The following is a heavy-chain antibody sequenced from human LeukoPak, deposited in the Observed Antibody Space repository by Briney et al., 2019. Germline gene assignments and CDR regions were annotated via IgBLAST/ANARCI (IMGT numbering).Heavy chain of an antibody. V-gene: IGHV3-21*01. D-gene: IGHD6-19*01. J-gene: IGHJ4*02. Sequence: PGGSLRLSCAASRFTFSTYTMNWVRQAPGKGLQWVSSISDSGGATFYADSLRGRFTISRDNAKNSLYLQMNSLRAEDTAVYYCARPIAVAIPCVGYWGQGTLVTVSS. CDR1: RFTFSTYT. CDR3: ARPIAVAIPCVGY. CDR2: ISDSGGAT.